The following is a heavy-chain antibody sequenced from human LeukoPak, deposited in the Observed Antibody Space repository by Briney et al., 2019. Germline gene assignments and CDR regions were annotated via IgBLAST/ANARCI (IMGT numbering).Heavy chain of an antibody. CDR3: ATRYYYDSSGYPTEDLRFQH. Sequence: PSQTLSLTCTVSGGSISSGDYYWSWIRQPPGKGLEWIGYIYYSGSTYYNPSLKSRVTISVDTSKNQFSLKLSSVTAADTAVYYCATRYYYDSSGYPTEDLRFQHRGQGTLVTVSS. V-gene: IGHV4-30-4*08. CDR2: IYYSGST. CDR1: GGSISSGDYY. J-gene: IGHJ1*01. D-gene: IGHD3-22*01.